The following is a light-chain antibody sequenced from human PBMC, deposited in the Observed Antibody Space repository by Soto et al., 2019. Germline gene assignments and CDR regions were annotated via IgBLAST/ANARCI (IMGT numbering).Light chain of an antibody. CDR2: DVT. Sequence: QSALTQPRSVSGSPGQSVTISCTGTSSDVGSYNYVSWYQHHPGKAPKLIIYDVTDRPSGVPDRFSGSKSGNTASLTISGLQTEDEADYYCDSYAGRSYVFGTGTKLTVL. V-gene: IGLV2-11*01. CDR3: DSYAGRSYV. J-gene: IGLJ1*01. CDR1: SSDVGSYNY.